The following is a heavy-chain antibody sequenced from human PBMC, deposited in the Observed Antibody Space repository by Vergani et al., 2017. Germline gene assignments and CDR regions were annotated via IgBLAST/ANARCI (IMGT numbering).Heavy chain of an antibody. D-gene: IGHD2-2*01. CDR1: GFTFNSYA. Sequence: QLLESGGGLIQPGGSLRLSCAASGFTFNSYAMTWVRQAPGKGRGWVSGINNNGGSTYYADSVQGRFTIARDNSKNTQYLQMTDLGAEDTATYYCAKVGSSTSCRYGEGAFDVWGHGTMVTVSS. J-gene: IGHJ3*01. CDR2: INNNGGST. V-gene: IGHV3-23*01. CDR3: AKVGSSTSCRYGEGAFDV.